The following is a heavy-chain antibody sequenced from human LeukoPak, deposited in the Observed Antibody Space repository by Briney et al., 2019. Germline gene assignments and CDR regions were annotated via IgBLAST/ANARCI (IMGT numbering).Heavy chain of an antibody. J-gene: IGHJ6*03. CDR3: ARAGNDFWSGYRYYMDV. CDR2: INSDGSST. CDR1: GFTFSSYW. Sequence: GGSLRLSCAASGFTFSSYWMHWVRQAPGKGLVWVSRINSDGSSTSYADSVKGRFTISIDNAKNTLYLQMNSLRAEDTAVYYCARAGNDFWSGYRYYMDVWGKGTTVTVS. D-gene: IGHD3-3*01. V-gene: IGHV3-74*01.